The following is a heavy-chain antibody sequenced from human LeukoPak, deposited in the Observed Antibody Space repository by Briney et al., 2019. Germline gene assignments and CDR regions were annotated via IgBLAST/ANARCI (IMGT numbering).Heavy chain of an antibody. Sequence: GGSLRLSCAASRFTVSSNYMSWVRQAPEKGLEWVSTIYSAGDTYYADSVKGRFTISRDNSKNTIYVQMNSLRAEDTAVYYCARAREAYSNFDYWGQGTLVTVSS. CDR2: IYSAGDT. J-gene: IGHJ4*02. CDR3: ARAREAYSNFDY. D-gene: IGHD2/OR15-2a*01. V-gene: IGHV3-66*02. CDR1: RFTVSSNY.